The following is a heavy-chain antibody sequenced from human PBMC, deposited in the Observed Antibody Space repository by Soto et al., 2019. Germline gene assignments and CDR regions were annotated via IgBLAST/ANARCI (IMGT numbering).Heavy chain of an antibody. V-gene: IGHV1-18*01. Sequence: QVHLVQSGAEVKMPGASVKVSCKASGFTFTSYAITWVRQAPGQGLEWMGWISAYNGATNYAQNFQGRVTMTTDSSTSTAYMELGSLTSDDTAVYFCARDFTGWPPDGVDFWGQGTLIIVSA. J-gene: IGHJ4*02. D-gene: IGHD3-16*01. CDR1: GFTFTSYA. CDR2: ISAYNGAT. CDR3: ARDFTGWPPDGVDF.